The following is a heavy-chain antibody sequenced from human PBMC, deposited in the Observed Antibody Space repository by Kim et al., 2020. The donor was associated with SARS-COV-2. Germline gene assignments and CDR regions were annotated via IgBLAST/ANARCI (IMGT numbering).Heavy chain of an antibody. V-gene: IGHV1-18*01. Sequence: ASVKVSCKASGYTFTSYGISWVRQAPGQGLEWMGWISAYNGNTNYAQKLQGRVTMTTDTSTSTAYMELRSLRSDDTAVYYCARVQTPSYYDSSGTDYWGQGTLVTVSS. J-gene: IGHJ4*02. CDR1: GYTFTSYG. CDR2: ISAYNGNT. CDR3: ARVQTPSYYDSSGTDY. D-gene: IGHD3-22*01.